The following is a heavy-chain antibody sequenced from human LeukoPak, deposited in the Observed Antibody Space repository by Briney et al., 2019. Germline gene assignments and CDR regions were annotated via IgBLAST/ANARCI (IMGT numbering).Heavy chain of an antibody. CDR3: SALYGGFDP. V-gene: IGHV3-7*01. Sequence: PGGSLRLSCAASGLTFSSRWMSWVRQAPGKGLEWVGNIQPDGSEKYYAKSVEGRFTMSRDNVKNSLYLQINRLRGEDTAVYYCSALYGGFDPWGQGTLVTVSS. J-gene: IGHJ5*02. D-gene: IGHD4-23*01. CDR2: IQPDGSEK. CDR1: GLTFSSRW.